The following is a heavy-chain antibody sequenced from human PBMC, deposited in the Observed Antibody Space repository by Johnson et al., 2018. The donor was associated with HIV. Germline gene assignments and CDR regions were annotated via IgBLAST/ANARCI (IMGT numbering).Heavy chain of an antibody. CDR3: AKDIGYDSSGDGAFDI. V-gene: IGHV3-9*01. CDR1: GFTFDDYA. Sequence: EVQLVESGGGVVRPGGSLRLSCAASGFTFDDYAMHWVRQAPGKGLEWVSGISWNSGRIGYADSVKGRFTISRDNAKNSLYLQMNSLRAEDTALYYCAKDIGYDSSGDGAFDIWGQGTMVTVSS. CDR2: ISWNSGRI. D-gene: IGHD3-22*01. J-gene: IGHJ3*02.